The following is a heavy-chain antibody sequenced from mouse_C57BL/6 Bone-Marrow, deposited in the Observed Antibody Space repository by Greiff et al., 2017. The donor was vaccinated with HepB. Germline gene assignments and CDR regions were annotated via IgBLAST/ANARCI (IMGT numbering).Heavy chain of an antibody. V-gene: IGHV7-3*01. D-gene: IGHD2-5*01. CDR1: GFTITDYY. CDR2: IRNKANGYTT. J-gene: IGHJ3*01. Sequence: EVHLVESGGGLVQPGGSLSLSCAASGFTITDYYMSWVRQPPGKALEWLGFIRNKANGYTTEYSASVKGRFTISRDNTQSILYLQMNALRAEDSATYYCARGSNPVAYWGQGTLVTVSA. CDR3: ARGSNPVAY.